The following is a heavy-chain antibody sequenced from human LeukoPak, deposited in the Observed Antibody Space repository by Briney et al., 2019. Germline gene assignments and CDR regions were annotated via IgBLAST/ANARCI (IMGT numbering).Heavy chain of an antibody. CDR1: GFTFSSYS. J-gene: IGHJ4*02. CDR2: ISTSSIYI. CDR3: AREATIDGDHTMMI. D-gene: IGHD5-24*01. Sequence: PGGSLRLSCAASGFTFSSYSMNWVRQAPGKGLEWVSSISTSSIYIYYADSVKGRFTISRDNAKNSLYLQMNSLRPDDTAVYYCAREATIDGDHTMMIWGQGTLVTVSS. V-gene: IGHV3-21*01.